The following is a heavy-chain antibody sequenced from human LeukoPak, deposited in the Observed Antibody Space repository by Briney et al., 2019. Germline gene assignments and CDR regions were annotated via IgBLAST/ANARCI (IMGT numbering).Heavy chain of an antibody. CDR3: ARDDLVCTGGTCYPDNY. CDR1: GYTFTTYG. Sequence: ASVKVSCKASGYTFTTYGITWVRQAPGQGLEWMGWISAYNGNTNYAENLQGRVTLTTDTSTSTAYMELRNLRSDDTAFYYCARDDLVCTGGTCYPDNYWGQGTLVAVSA. D-gene: IGHD2-15*01. V-gene: IGHV1-18*01. CDR2: ISAYNGNT. J-gene: IGHJ4*02.